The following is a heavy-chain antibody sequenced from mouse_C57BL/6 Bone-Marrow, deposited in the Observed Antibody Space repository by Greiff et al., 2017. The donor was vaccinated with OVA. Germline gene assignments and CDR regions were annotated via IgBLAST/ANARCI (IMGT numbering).Heavy chain of an antibody. CDR1: GFTFSSYA. D-gene: IGHD2-1*01. J-gene: IGHJ4*01. CDR3: TRGTIYGNSAMDY. CDR2: ISSGGDYI. V-gene: IGHV5-9-1*02. Sequence: EVKLVESGEGLVKPGGSLKLSCAASGFTFSSYAMSWVRQTPEMRLEWVAYISSGGDYIYYADTVKGRFTISRDNARNTLYLQMSSLKSEDTAMYYCTRGTIYGNSAMDYWGQGTSVTVSS.